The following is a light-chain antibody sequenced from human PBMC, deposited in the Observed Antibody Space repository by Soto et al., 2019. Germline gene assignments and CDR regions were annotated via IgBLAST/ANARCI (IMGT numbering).Light chain of an antibody. V-gene: IGKV1-17*01. CDR2: SAF. Sequence: DIQMTQSPSSLSASVGDRVTITCRASQGIANDLGWYQQKAGKAPKRLIYSAFSLQSGVPSRFSGSGSGTEFTLTISSLQPEDFATYYCLQYNGYPWTFGQGTKVDIK. CDR3: LQYNGYPWT. J-gene: IGKJ1*01. CDR1: QGIAND.